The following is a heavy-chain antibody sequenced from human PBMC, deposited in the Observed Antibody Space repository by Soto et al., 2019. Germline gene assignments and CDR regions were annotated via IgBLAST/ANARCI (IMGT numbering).Heavy chain of an antibody. J-gene: IGHJ4*02. Sequence: HQVPGKGLEWVGVISNDGSNKYYADSVKGRFTISRDNSQNTLFLQMNSLRAEDTAVYYCEKLPYGDYAEFAYWGQGTLVTVS. V-gene: IGHV3-30*18. CDR2: ISNDGSNK. CDR3: EKLPYGDYAEFAY. D-gene: IGHD4-17*01.